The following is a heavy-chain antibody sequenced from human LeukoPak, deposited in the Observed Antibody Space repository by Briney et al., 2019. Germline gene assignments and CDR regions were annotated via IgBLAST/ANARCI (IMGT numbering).Heavy chain of an antibody. Sequence: LRLSCAASGFTFSSYSMNWIRQHPGKGLEWIGYIYYNGNTYYNPSLKSRLTISGDTSENQFSLKLSSVTAADTAVYYCVRNFDSYNAFDIWGQGTMVTVSS. CDR3: VRNFDSYNAFDI. J-gene: IGHJ3*02. CDR1: GFTFSSYS. CDR2: IYYNGNT. V-gene: IGHV4-31*02. D-gene: IGHD3-22*01.